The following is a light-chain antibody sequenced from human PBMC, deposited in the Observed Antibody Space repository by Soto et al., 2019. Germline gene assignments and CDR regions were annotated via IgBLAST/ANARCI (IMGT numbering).Light chain of an antibody. CDR1: QSVSSN. Sequence: VMTQSPATLSVSPGERATLSCRASQSVSSNLAWYQQKPGQAPRLLIYGASTRATGIPARFSGSGSGTDFTLTISSLEPEDFAVYYCQQRSNWPPEITFGQGTRL. V-gene: IGKV3-15*01. CDR3: QQRSNWPPEIT. J-gene: IGKJ5*01. CDR2: GAS.